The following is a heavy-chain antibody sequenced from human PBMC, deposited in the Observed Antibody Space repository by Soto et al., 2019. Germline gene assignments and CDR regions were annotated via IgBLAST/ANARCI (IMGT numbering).Heavy chain of an antibody. CDR3: AKDRGSSYAAFASDY. CDR1: GFTFSSYA. Sequence: EVQLLESGGGLVQPGGSLRLSCAASGFTFSSYAMSWVRQAPGKGLEWVSAISGSGGSTYYADSVKGRFTISRDNSKNTLYLQMNILRAEDTAVYYCAKDRGSSYAAFASDYWGHGTLVTVSS. J-gene: IGHJ4*01. CDR2: ISGSGGST. V-gene: IGHV3-23*01. D-gene: IGHD2-15*01.